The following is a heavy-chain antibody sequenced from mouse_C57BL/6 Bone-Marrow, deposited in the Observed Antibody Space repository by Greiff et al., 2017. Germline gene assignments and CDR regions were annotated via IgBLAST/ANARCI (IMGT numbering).Heavy chain of an antibody. CDR3: ALYYYGSGWYFDV. CDR2: INPNNGGT. Sequence: VQLQQSGPELVKPGASVKISCKASGYTFTDYYMNWVKQSHGKSLEWIGDINPNNGGTSYNQKFKGKATLTEDKSSSTAYMELRSLTSEDSAVYYCALYYYGSGWYFDVWGTGTTVTVSS. CDR1: GYTFTDYY. J-gene: IGHJ1*03. V-gene: IGHV1-26*01. D-gene: IGHD1-1*01.